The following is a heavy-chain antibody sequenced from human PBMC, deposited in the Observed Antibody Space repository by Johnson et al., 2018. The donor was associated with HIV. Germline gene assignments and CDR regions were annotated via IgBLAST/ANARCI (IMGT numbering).Heavy chain of an antibody. Sequence: VQLVESGGGLVQPGGSLRLSCAASGVTLSNYWMSWVRQAPGKGLEWVANIKEDGSEKYYVDSVKGRFTISRDNAKNSLYLQMNSLRAEDTAVYYCASVPMIVVLDGAFDIWGQGTMVTVSS. D-gene: IGHD3-22*01. V-gene: IGHV3-7*01. J-gene: IGHJ3*02. CDR3: ASVPMIVVLDGAFDI. CDR1: GVTLSNYW. CDR2: IKEDGSEK.